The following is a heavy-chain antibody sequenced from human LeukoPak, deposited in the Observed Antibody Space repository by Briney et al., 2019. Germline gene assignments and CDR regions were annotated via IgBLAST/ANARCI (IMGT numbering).Heavy chain of an antibody. V-gene: IGHV3-23*01. CDR3: ARRGESASYGDYRFDY. Sequence: GGSLRLSCVGSGFTFRSHAMSWVRQAPEKGLEFVSGIYENGGTTYYADSVKGRFSISRDNSKNTLFLQMNSLRAEDTAVYYCARRGESASYGDYRFDYWGQGTLVTVSS. CDR2: IYENGGTT. CDR1: GFTFRSHA. J-gene: IGHJ4*02. D-gene: IGHD4-17*01.